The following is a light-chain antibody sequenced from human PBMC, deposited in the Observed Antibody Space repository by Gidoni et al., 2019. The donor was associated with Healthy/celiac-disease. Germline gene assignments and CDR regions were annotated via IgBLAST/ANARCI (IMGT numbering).Light chain of an antibody. J-gene: IGLJ2*01. CDR3: CSYAGSVV. V-gene: IGLV2-23*01. CDR1: SSDVGSYNL. CDR2: EGS. Sequence: QSALTQPASVSGSPGQSITISCTGPSSDVGSYNLVSWYQQHPGKAPKLMIYEGSKRPSGVSNRFSGSKSGNTASLTISGLQAEDEADYYCCSYAGSVVFGGGTKLNVX.